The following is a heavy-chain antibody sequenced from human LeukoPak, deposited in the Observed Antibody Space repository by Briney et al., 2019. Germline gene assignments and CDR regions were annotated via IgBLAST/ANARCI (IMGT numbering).Heavy chain of an antibody. Sequence: KSGGSLRLSCAPSGFIFSTYSMNWVRQAPGKGLEWVSYIGSTGDYIFYADSVKGRFTISRDNAKNSLYLQLNNLRVEDTAVYYCAKDRDIMDVWGKGTTVTVSS. D-gene: IGHD2-15*01. J-gene: IGHJ6*03. V-gene: IGHV3-21*01. CDR1: GFIFSTYS. CDR2: IGSTGDYI. CDR3: AKDRDIMDV.